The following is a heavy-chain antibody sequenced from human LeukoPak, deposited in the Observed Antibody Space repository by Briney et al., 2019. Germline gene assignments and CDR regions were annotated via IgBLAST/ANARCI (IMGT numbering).Heavy chain of an antibody. V-gene: IGHV3-33*01. Sequence: PGRSLRLSCAASGFTFSSYGMHWVRQAPGKGLEWVAVIWYDGSDKYYADSVKGRFTISRDNSKNTLYLQMNSLRVEDTAVHYCARVLGDSGWYLGWFDPWGQGTLVTVSS. CDR2: IWYDGSDK. D-gene: IGHD6-19*01. CDR1: GFTFSSYG. J-gene: IGHJ5*02. CDR3: ARVLGDSGWYLGWFDP.